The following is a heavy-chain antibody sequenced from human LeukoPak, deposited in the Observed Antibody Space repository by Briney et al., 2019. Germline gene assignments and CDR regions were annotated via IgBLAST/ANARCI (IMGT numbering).Heavy chain of an antibody. Sequence: GGSPRLSCAASGFSFSSYNMNWVRQAPGKVLEWVSSITISSTYTFYADSVKGRFTISRDNAKNSLYLQMNSLRVEDTAVYYCARDPYSGSYGDSYYYYMDVWGKGTTVTISS. CDR3: ARDPYSGSYGDSYYYYMDV. CDR2: ITISSTYT. V-gene: IGHV3-21*01. D-gene: IGHD1-26*01. J-gene: IGHJ6*03. CDR1: GFSFSSYN.